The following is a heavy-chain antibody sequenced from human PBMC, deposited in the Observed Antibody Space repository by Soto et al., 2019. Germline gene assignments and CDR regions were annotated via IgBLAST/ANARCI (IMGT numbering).Heavy chain of an antibody. V-gene: IGHV1-69*01. J-gene: IGHJ3*02. CDR2: IIPMYGKT. CDR3: AREAVAGLLGAFDI. Sequence: QMQLVQSGAEVKKPGSSVKVSCKASGGPFSSYATSWVRQAPGQGLEWMGGIIPMYGKTDYAQKFQGRITISADESTSTAYMELSSLRFEDTAVYYCAREAVAGLLGAFDIWGQGTMVTVSS. CDR1: GGPFSSYA. D-gene: IGHD6-19*01.